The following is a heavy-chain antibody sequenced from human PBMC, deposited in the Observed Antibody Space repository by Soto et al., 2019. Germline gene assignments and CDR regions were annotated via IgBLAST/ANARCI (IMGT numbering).Heavy chain of an antibody. V-gene: IGHV3-11*03. CDR2: ISSGSTYT. Sequence: PGGSLRLSCAASGFTSSDYYMTWIRQAPGKGLEWISYISSGSTYTNYADSVKGRFTISRDNAKNSLYLQMNSLRAEDTAVYYCAVYCSGGTCYSGNYYYGMDVWGQGTTVTVSS. CDR3: AVYCSGGTCYSGNYYYGMDV. J-gene: IGHJ6*02. CDR1: GFTSSDYY. D-gene: IGHD2-15*01.